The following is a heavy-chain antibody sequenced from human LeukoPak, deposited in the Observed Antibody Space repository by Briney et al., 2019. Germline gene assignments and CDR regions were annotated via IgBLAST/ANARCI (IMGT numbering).Heavy chain of an antibody. V-gene: IGHV3-7*05. D-gene: IGHD3-22*01. CDR2: IKQDGSET. CDR1: GFTFSRYL. Sequence: GGSLRLSCAASGFTFSRYLMSWVRQAPGKGLEWVANIKQDGSETGYVDSVKGRFTISRDNANNSLFLQMKSLRAEDTAVYYCARVGKYSSGYSPEFDFWGQGTLVVVSS. CDR3: ARVGKYSSGYSPEFDF. J-gene: IGHJ4*02.